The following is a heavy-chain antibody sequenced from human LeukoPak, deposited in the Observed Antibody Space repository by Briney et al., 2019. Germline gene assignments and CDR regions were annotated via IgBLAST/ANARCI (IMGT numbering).Heavy chain of an antibody. CDR1: GGSISSTSYC. CDR2: IYYSGST. D-gene: IGHD2-2*01. V-gene: IGHV4-30-4*07. CDR3: ARAPSYCSSTSCTNWFDP. J-gene: IGHJ5*02. Sequence: SETLSLTCTVSGGSISSTSYCWGWIRQPPGKGLEWIGYIYYSGSTYYNPSLKSRVTISVDTSKNQFSLKLSSVTAADTAVYYCARAPSYCSSTSCTNWFDPWGQGTLVTVSS.